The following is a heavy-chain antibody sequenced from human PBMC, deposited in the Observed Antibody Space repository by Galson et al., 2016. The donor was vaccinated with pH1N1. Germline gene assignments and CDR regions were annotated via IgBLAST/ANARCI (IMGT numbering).Heavy chain of an antibody. D-gene: IGHD4-17*01. Sequence: QSGAEVKKPGESLKISCKASGYSFISQWIAWVRQVPGKGLEWVGVVNPGGSTIRYSPSFQGQVTISNDKSISTAYLQWISLRASDTATYYCARQYDFGDYRGNAFDIWGQGTVVLVSS. V-gene: IGHV5-51*03. CDR1: GYSFISQW. CDR3: ARQYDFGDYRGNAFDI. J-gene: IGHJ3*02. CDR2: VNPGGSTI.